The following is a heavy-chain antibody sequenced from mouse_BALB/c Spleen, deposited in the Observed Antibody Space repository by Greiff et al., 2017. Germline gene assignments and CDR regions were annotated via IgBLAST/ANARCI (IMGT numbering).Heavy chain of an antibody. Sequence: DVMLVESGGGLVKPGGSLKLSCAASGFTFSSYAMSWVRQSPEKRLEWVTEISSGGSYTYYPDTVTGRFTISRDNAKNTLYLEMSSLRSEDTAMYYCARAFTTATSWFAYWGQGTLVTVSA. V-gene: IGHV5-9-4*01. CDR1: GFTFSSYA. CDR2: ISSGGSYT. D-gene: IGHD1-2*01. CDR3: ARAFTTATSWFAY. J-gene: IGHJ3*01.